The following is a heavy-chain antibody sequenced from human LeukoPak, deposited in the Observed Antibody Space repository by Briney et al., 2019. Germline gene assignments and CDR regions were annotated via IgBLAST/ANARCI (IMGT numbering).Heavy chain of an antibody. V-gene: IGHV3-7*01. J-gene: IGHJ4*02. D-gene: IGHD1-26*01. CDR1: GFTFSSYW. CDR3: SNDLELHDY. CDR2: IKQDGSEK. Sequence: QAGRCLRLSCAVSGFTFSSYWMSWVRQAPGKGLEWVANIKQDGSEKYYVDSVKGRFTISRDNAKNSLYLEMNSLRAADTAVYYCSNDLELHDYWGQVILVTVSS.